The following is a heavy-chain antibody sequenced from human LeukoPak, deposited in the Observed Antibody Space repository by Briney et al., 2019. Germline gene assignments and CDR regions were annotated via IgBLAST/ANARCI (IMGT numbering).Heavy chain of an antibody. J-gene: IGHJ4*02. CDR1: GFTFSSYG. CDR3: AKARDIVAPVDY. D-gene: IGHD5-12*01. Sequence: GGSLRLSCAASGFTFSSYGMHWVRQAPGKGLEWVAVISYDGSNKYYADSVKGRFTISRDNSKNTLYLQMNSLRAEDTAVYYGAKARDIVAPVDYWGQGTLVTVSS. V-gene: IGHV3-30*18. CDR2: ISYDGSNK.